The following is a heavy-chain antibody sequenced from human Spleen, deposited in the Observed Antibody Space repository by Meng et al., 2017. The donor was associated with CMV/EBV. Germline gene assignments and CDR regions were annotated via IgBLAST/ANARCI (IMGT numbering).Heavy chain of an antibody. CDR1: CWSFSGYH. V-gene: IGHV4-34*01. Sequence: CAVCCWSFSGYHWGWVPPPPREGLGLVGAIPHGGSTKYNPSLKSRVSISVDTSKKQFSLNLSSVTAADPAVYYCATGPDYGGSSKLDYWGQGTLVTVSS. D-gene: IGHD4-23*01. CDR3: ATGPDYGGSSKLDY. J-gene: IGHJ4*02. CDR2: IPHGGST.